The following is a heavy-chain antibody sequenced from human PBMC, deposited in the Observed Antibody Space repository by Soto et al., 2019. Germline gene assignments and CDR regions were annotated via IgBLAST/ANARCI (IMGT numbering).Heavy chain of an antibody. J-gene: IGHJ5*02. V-gene: IGHV4-30-4*01. CDR2: IFYSGTT. D-gene: IGHD3-3*01. CDR3: ARKLAAQRITIFGVVILWGFAP. CDR1: GGSISSGNYY. Sequence: SETLSLTCTVSGGSISSGNYYWTCIRQPPGKGLEWIGYIFYSGTTYYNPSLESRVTISVDTSKNQFFLKLSSVTAADTAVYYGARKLAAQRITIFGVVILWGFAPWGQGTLVTVSS.